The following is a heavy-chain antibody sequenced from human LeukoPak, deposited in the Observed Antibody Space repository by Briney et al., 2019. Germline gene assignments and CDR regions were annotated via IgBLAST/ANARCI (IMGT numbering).Heavy chain of an antibody. CDR3: ARGGSGISNAFDI. Sequence: SETPSLTCTVSGGSISSSSYYWGWIRQPPGKGLEWIGSIHYSGSTSYNPSLKSRVTMSVDTSKNQFSLKLRSVTAADTAVYYCARGGSGISNAFDIWGQGTMVTVSS. D-gene: IGHD3-10*01. V-gene: IGHV4-39*07. CDR2: IHYSGST. CDR1: GGSISSSSYY. J-gene: IGHJ3*02.